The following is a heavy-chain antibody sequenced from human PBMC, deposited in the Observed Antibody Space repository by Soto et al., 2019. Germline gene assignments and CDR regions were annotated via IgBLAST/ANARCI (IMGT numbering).Heavy chain of an antibody. CDR1: GYTFTSYG. Sequence: QVQLVQSGAEVKKPGASVKVSCKASGYTFTSYGISWVRQAPGQGLEWMGWISAYNGNTNYAQKLQGRVTMTTYTSTSAAYLELRSLRYDDTAVYYCARGSYDFWSGYGSDYYYYYGMDVWGQGTTVTVSS. CDR3: ARGSYDFWSGYGSDYYYYYGMDV. V-gene: IGHV1-18*01. J-gene: IGHJ6*02. D-gene: IGHD3-3*01. CDR2: ISAYNGNT.